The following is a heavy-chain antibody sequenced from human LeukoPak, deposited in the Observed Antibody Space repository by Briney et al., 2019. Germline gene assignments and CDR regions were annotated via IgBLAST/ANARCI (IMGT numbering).Heavy chain of an antibody. CDR2: ISGSGDST. J-gene: IGHJ4*02. CDR3: ARDGGSAWFLDY. V-gene: IGHV3-23*01. Sequence: PGGSLRLSCAASGFTFSNYGMHWVRQAPGKGLEWVSGISGSGDSTYYADSVRGRFTISRDNSKNSLYLQMNSLRAEDTAVYYCARDGGSAWFLDYWGQGTLVTVSS. CDR1: GFTFSNYG. D-gene: IGHD6-19*01.